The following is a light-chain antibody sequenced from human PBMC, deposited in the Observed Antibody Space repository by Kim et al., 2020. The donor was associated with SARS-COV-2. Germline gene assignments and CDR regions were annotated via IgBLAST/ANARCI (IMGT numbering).Light chain of an antibody. J-gene: IGLJ1*01. Sequence: SSELTQDPAVSVALGQTVRITCQGDSLRSYYASWYQQKPGQAPVLVIYGKNNRPSGIPDRFSGSSSGNTASLTITGAQAEDEADYYCNSRDSSDNHPLFG. CDR2: GKN. V-gene: IGLV3-19*01. CDR3: NSRDSSDNHPL. CDR1: SLRSYY.